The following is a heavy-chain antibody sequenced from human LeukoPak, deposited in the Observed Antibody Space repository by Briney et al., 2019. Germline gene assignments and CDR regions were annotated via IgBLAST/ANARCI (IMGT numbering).Heavy chain of an antibody. CDR1: GFTFSNAW. CDR3: TTDRAMAGTFLSRFDP. CDR2: IKSITDGGKT. Sequence: PGGSLRLSCAASGFTFSNAWMSWVRQAPGKGREWVGRIKSITDGGKTDYAAPVKGRFTISRDDSKNTLNLQMNSLNTEDTAVYYCTTDRAMAGTFLSRFDPWGQGTLVTVSS. V-gene: IGHV3-15*01. J-gene: IGHJ5*02. D-gene: IGHD6-19*01.